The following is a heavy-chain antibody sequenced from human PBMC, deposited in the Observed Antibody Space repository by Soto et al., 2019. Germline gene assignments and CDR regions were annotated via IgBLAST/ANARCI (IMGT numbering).Heavy chain of an antibody. V-gene: IGHV3-30*18. CDR3: AKDFGAWSDS. Sequence: QVHLVESGGGVVQPGRSLTISCVGSGFAFSTYGMHWVRQAPAKGLEWVALISYDCTDKYYADSVKGRFSISRDNSKQTLSLQMDSLRPEDTAVYYCAKDFGAWSDSWGQGTLVNVSS. J-gene: IGHJ5*02. D-gene: IGHD6-19*01. CDR1: GFAFSTYG. CDR2: ISYDCTDK.